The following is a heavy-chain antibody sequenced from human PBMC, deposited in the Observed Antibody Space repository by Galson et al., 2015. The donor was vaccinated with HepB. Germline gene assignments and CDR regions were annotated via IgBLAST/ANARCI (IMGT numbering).Heavy chain of an antibody. CDR3: ARLEVGDS. J-gene: IGHJ4*02. CDR2: TYYRSKWYN. D-gene: IGHD1-1*01. V-gene: IGHV6-1*01. CDR1: GDSVSSNSAA. Sequence: CAISGDSVSSNSAAWNWIRQPPSRGLEWLGRTYYRSKWYNDYAISVRSRITIKPDTSKNQFSLQLSSVTPEDTAVYYCARLEVGDSWGQGTLVTVSS.